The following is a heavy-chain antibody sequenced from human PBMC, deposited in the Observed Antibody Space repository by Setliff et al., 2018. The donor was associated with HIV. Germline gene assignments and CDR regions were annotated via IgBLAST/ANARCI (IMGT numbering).Heavy chain of an antibody. CDR1: GFTFDTYW. V-gene: IGHV3-7*03. D-gene: IGHD3-10*01. J-gene: IGHJ6*03. CDR2: IKEDGSEK. CDR3: ARLGDIFAYYNYYYLDV. Sequence: GGSLRLSCVAAGFTFDTYWLSWVRQAPGKGLEWVANIKEDGSEKYYVDSVKGRFTISRDNTMNSLYLQMSSLRAEDTAVYYCARLGDIFAYYNYYYLDVWGKGTTVTVSS.